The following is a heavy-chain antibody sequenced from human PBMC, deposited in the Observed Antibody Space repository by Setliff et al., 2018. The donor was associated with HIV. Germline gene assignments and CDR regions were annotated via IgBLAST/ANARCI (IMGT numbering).Heavy chain of an antibody. CDR2: INHSGST. D-gene: IGHD2-15*01. CDR1: GGSFSAYY. J-gene: IGHJ4*02. CDR3: ARENGDCSGGACYFMLDS. V-gene: IGHV4-34*01. Sequence: NPSETLSLTCAVSGGSFSAYYWGWIRQPPGKGLEWIGEINHSGSTNYNPSLKSRVTISVDASNNQFSLELRSMTAADTAVYYCARENGDCSGGACYFMLDSWGQGTRVTV.